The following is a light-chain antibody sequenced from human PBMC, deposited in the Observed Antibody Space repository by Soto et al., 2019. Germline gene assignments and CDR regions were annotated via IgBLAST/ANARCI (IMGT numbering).Light chain of an antibody. V-gene: IGKV3-20*01. CDR2: GAS. CDR1: QSVSSSY. Sequence: EIVLTQSPGTLSLSPGERATLSCRASQSVSSSYLAWYQPKPGQAPRLLIYGASSRATGIPDRFSGSGSGTDFTLTISRLEPEDFAVYYCQQYGSSPTFGGGNKVEIK. CDR3: QQYGSSPT. J-gene: IGKJ4*01.